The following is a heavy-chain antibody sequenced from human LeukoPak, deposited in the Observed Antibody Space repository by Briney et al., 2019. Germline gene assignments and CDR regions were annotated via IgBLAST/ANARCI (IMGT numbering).Heavy chain of an antibody. J-gene: IGHJ4*02. CDR1: GFTFSSYS. V-gene: IGHV3-48*04. Sequence: PGGSLRLSCAASGFTFSSYSMNWVRQAPGKGLEWVSYISSSSSTIYYADSVKGRFTISRDNAKNSLYLQMNSLRAEDTAVYYCARSYASGRPWGYYFDYWGQGTLVTVSS. CDR2: ISSSSSTI. D-gene: IGHD3-10*01. CDR3: ARSYASGRPWGYYFDY.